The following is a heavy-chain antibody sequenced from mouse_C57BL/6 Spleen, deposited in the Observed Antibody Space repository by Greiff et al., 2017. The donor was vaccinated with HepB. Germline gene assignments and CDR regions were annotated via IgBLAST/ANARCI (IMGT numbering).Heavy chain of an antibody. D-gene: IGHD2-1*01. J-gene: IGHJ3*01. CDR2: IYPGSGST. CDR3: ARAGRYGNPAWFAY. V-gene: IGHV1-55*01. Sequence: QVQLQQPGAELVKPGASVKMSCKASGYTFTSYWITWVKQRPGQGLEWIGDIYPGSGSTNYNEKFKSKATLTVDTSSSTAYMQLSSLTSEDSAVYDCARAGRYGNPAWFAYWGQGTLVTVSA. CDR1: GYTFTSYW.